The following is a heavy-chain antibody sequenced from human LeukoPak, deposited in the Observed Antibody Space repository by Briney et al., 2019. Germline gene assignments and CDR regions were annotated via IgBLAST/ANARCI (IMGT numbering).Heavy chain of an antibody. V-gene: IGHV3-9*01. CDR3: ARDSTGCSSSSCYLRQHNMDV. J-gene: IGHJ6*03. D-gene: IGHD2-2*01. CDR1: GFTFDDYA. Sequence: GGSLRLSCAASGFTFDDYAMHWVRQAPGKGLEWVSGISWNSGSIGYADSVKGRFTISRDNAKKSLYLQMNSLRAEDTAVYYCARDSTGCSSSSCYLRQHNMDVWGKGTTVTVSS. CDR2: ISWNSGSI.